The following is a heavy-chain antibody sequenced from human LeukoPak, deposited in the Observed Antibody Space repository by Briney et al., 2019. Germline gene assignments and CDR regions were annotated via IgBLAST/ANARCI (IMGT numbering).Heavy chain of an antibody. CDR3: AKEDPKYYYYGMDV. CDR2: ISGSGGST. CDR1: GLTFSTYA. Sequence: GGSRRLSCTASGLTFSTYAMSWVRKAPGKGLEWVSAISGSGGSTFYADSVKGRFTISRDTSKNTLYLQMNSLRAEDTAVYYCAKEDPKYYYYGMDVWGQGTTVTVSS. V-gene: IGHV3-23*01. J-gene: IGHJ6*02.